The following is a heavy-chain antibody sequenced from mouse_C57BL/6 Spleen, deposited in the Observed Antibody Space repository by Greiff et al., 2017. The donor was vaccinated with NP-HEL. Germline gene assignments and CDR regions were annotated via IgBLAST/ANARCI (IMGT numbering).Heavy chain of an antibody. CDR3: AREGGDGSQFAY. Sequence: QVQLQQPGTELVKPGASVKLSCKASGYTFTSYWMHWVKQRPGQGLEWIGNINPSNGGTNYNEKFKSKATLTVDNSSSTAYMQLSSLTSEDSAVYYCAREGGDGSQFAYWGQGTLVTVSA. CDR1: GYTFTSYW. D-gene: IGHD2-3*01. CDR2: INPSNGGT. J-gene: IGHJ3*01. V-gene: IGHV1-53*01.